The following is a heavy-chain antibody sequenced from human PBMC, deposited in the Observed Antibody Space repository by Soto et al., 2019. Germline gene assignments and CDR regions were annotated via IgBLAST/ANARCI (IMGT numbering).Heavy chain of an antibody. J-gene: IGHJ4*02. Sequence: SVKVSCKASGGTFSSYAISWVRQAPGQGLEWMGGIIPIFGTANYAQKFQGRVTITADESTSTAYMELSSLRSEVTAVYYCARDQGGYSYGIPLDYWGQGTLVTVSS. CDR2: IIPIFGTA. CDR3: ARDQGGYSYGIPLDY. D-gene: IGHD5-18*01. CDR1: GGTFSSYA. V-gene: IGHV1-69*13.